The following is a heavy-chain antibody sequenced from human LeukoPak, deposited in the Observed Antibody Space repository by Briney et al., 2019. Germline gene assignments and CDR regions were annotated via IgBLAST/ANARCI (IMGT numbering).Heavy chain of an antibody. J-gene: IGHJ4*02. CDR3: ARGVSSSSWYSEYYYFDY. CDR2: SNHNGST. V-gene: IGHV4-34*01. CDR1: GGSFSGYY. Sequence: SETLSLTCAVYGGSFSGYYWSWIRQPPGTGQGWIGESNHNGSTNYNPSLKSRVTISVDTSMNQFSLKLSSVTAADTAVYYCARGVSSSSWYSEYYYFDYWGQGTLVTVSS. D-gene: IGHD6-13*01.